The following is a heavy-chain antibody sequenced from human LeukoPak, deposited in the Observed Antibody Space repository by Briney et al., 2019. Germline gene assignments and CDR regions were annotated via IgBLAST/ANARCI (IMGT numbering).Heavy chain of an antibody. CDR3: ARQISDYYYYYMDV. J-gene: IGHJ6*03. CDR2: IYYTETT. Sequence: SETLSLTCTVSGGSISSRNYYWGRVRQSPGRGLEWVGSIYYTETTYYNPSLESRVTISVDASKNQFSLKLRSVTAADTAQYYCARQISDYYYYYMDVWGTGTTVTVSS. CDR1: GGSISSRNYY. V-gene: IGHV4-39*01. D-gene: IGHD6-19*01.